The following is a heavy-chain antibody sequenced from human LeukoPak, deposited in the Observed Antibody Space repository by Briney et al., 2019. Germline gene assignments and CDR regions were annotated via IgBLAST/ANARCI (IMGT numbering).Heavy chain of an antibody. CDR2: ISYGGSNK. J-gene: IGHJ3*02. V-gene: IGHV3-30*18. D-gene: IGHD1-7*01. Sequence: PGRSQRLSCAASGFTFSSYGMHWVRQAPGKGLEWGAVISYGGSNKYYADSVKGRFTISRDNSKNTLYLQMNSLRAEDTAVYYCAKSPITGTLRGAFDIWGQGTMVTVSS. CDR1: GFTFSSYG. CDR3: AKSPITGTLRGAFDI.